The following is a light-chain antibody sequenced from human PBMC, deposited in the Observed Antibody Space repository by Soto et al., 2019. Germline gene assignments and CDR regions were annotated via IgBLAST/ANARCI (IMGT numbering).Light chain of an antibody. CDR1: QSISTY. CDR2: AAS. J-gene: IGKJ1*01. CDR3: QQSDNTPWP. Sequence: DIQMTQSPSSLSASVGDRVTITCRASQSISTYLNWYQHKPGKAPKLLIYAASSLQSGVPSRFSGSGSGTDVTLTISSLQPEDFATYYCQQSDNTPWPFGQGTKVEIK. V-gene: IGKV1-39*01.